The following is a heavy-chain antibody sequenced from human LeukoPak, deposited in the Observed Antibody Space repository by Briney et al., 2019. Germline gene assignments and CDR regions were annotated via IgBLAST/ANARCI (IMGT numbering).Heavy chain of an antibody. V-gene: IGHV3-33*01. CDR3: ARDQAPQYGSGSYYYYYGMDV. D-gene: IGHD3-10*01. CDR1: GFTFSSYG. CDR2: IWYDGSNK. Sequence: GGSLRLSWAASGFTFSSYGMHWVRQAPGKGLEWVAVIWYDGSNKYYADSVKGRFTISRDNSKNTLYLQMNSLRAEDTAVYYCARDQAPQYGSGSYYYYYGMDVWGQGTTVTVSS. J-gene: IGHJ6*02.